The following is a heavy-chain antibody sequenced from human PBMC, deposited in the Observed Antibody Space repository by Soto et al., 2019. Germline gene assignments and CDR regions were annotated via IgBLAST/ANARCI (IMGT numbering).Heavy chain of an antibody. CDR3: ARHPCSSTSCYTPVAWFDP. Sequence: GESLKISCKGSGYSFTSYWISWVRQMPGKGLEWMGRIDPSDSYTNYSPSFQGHVTISADKSISTAYLQWSSLKASDTAMYYCARHPCSSTSCYTPVAWFDPWGQGTLVTVPS. D-gene: IGHD2-2*02. CDR2: IDPSDSYT. CDR1: GYSFTSYW. J-gene: IGHJ5*02. V-gene: IGHV5-10-1*01.